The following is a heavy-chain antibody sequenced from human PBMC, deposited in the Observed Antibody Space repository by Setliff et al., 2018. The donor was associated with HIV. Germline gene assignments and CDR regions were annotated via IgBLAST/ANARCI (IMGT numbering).Heavy chain of an antibody. CDR3: ARTVTWGYCSGGGCYGSDY. CDR2: IHTSGST. CDR1: GDSISSNY. D-gene: IGHD2-15*01. Sequence: PSETLSLTCTVSGDSISSNYWSWIRQPPGKGLGWTGYIHTSGSTNYNPSLKSRVTISVDTSKNQFYLKLSSVTDADTAVYFCARTVTWGYCSGGGCYGSDYWGQGTLVTVSS. V-gene: IGHV4-4*09. J-gene: IGHJ4*02.